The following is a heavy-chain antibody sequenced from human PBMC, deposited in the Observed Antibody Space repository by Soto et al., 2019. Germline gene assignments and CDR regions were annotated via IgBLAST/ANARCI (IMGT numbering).Heavy chain of an antibody. Sequence: QVQLVQSGAEVKKPESSVKVSCKAPGGIFSTYAISWIPQAPREGLEWMGGIIPMFGTANYAQRFQDRVTITADESTNTVYMELSSLRAEDTAVYFCASGIQLWLRRINNGYSGWGQGTLVTVSS. J-gene: IGHJ4*02. CDR3: ASGIQLWLRRINNGYSG. CDR2: IIPMFGTA. V-gene: IGHV1-69*12. D-gene: IGHD5-18*01. CDR1: GGIFSTYA.